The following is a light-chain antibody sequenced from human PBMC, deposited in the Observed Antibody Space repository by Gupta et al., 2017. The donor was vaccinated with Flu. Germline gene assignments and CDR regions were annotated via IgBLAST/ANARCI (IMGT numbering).Light chain of an antibody. CDR2: DDS. CDR1: NIGSKS. CDR3: QVWDSSSDHRV. Sequence: GKTARSTCGGNNIGSKSVNWYQQKPGQAPVLVVCDDSDRPSGIPERFSGSNSGNTATLTISRVEAGDEADYYCQVWDSSSDHRVFGGGTKLTVL. V-gene: IGLV3-21*03. J-gene: IGLJ3*02.